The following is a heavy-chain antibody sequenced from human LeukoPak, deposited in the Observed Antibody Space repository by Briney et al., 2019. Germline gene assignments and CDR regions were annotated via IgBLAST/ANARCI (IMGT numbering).Heavy chain of an antibody. CDR3: AKGLGVVVTTFDY. CDR1: GFTFSSYG. J-gene: IGHJ4*02. D-gene: IGHD3-22*01. CDR2: ISYDGSNK. Sequence: GGSLRLSCAASGFTFSSYGMHWVRQAPGKGLEWVAVISYDGSNKYYADSVKGRFTISRDNSKNTLYLQMNSLRAEDTAVYYCAKGLGVVVTTFDYWGQGTLVTVSS. V-gene: IGHV3-30*18.